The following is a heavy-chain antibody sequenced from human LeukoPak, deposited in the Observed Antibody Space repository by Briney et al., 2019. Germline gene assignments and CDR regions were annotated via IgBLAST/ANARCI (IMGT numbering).Heavy chain of an antibody. CDR1: GFTFNNYA. CDR2: ISRDGTLQ. Sequence: PGGSLRLSCEASGFTFNNYAMHWVRQAPGKGLEWVAVISRDGTLQYYADSVKGRLTISRDNSQSTLYLHMNSLSTEDTSLYYCARAVPAPGTPENAFDIWGQGTMVTVSS. V-gene: IGHV3-30*04. J-gene: IGHJ3*02. D-gene: IGHD6-13*01. CDR3: ARAVPAPGTPENAFDI.